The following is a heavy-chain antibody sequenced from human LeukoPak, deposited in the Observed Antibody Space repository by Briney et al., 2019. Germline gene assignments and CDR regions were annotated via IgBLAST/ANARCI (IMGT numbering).Heavy chain of an antibody. CDR2: IYYSGST. Sequence: SETLSLTCTVSGSSISSSDYYWGWIRQPPGKGLEWIGSIYYSGSTYYNPSLKSRVTISVDTSKKQFSLRLSSVTAADTAVYCCARLRREQLVDYWGQGTLVTVSS. CDR3: ARLRREQLVDY. D-gene: IGHD6-13*01. V-gene: IGHV4-39*01. CDR1: GSSISSSDYY. J-gene: IGHJ4*02.